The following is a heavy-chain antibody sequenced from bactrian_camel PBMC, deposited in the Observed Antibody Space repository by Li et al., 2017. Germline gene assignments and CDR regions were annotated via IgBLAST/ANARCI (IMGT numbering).Heavy chain of an antibody. Sequence: HVQLVESGGGLVQPGGSLRLSCAASGYTCNRNCMAWFRQAAGKEREAVALSYSGNGRTDYADSVQGRFTISLDNAENTLYLQMNNLKPDDTAMYRCGAGQWSLVAGAGYCYAADWGQGTQVTVS. CDR1: GYTCNRNC. CDR2: SYSGNGRT. CDR3: GAGQWSLVAGAGYCYAAD. V-gene: IGHV3S1*01. J-gene: IGHJ4*01. D-gene: IGHD6*01.